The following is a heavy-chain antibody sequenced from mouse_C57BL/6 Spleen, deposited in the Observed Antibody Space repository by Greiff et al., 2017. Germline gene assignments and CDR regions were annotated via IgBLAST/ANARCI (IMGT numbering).Heavy chain of an antibody. J-gene: IGHJ1*03. D-gene: IGHD2-2*01. CDR2: IDPNSGGT. CDR3: AREGWLRDWYFDV. Sequence: QVQLQQPGAELVKPGASVKLSCKASGYTFTSYWMHWVKQRPGRGLGWIGRIDPNSGGTKYNEKFKSKATLTVDNPSSTAYMQLSSLTSEDSAVYYCAREGWLRDWYFDVWGTGTTVTVSS. CDR1: GYTFTSYW. V-gene: IGHV1-72*01.